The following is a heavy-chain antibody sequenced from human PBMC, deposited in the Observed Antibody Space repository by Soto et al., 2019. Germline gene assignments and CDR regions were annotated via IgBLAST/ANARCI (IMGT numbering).Heavy chain of an antibody. CDR3: ARSLGYSGYDMVLYYFDY. Sequence: SVKVSCKASGGTFSSYSISWVRQAPGQGLEWMGGIIPIFGTANYAQKFQGRVTITADESTSTAYMELSSLRSEDTAVYYCARSLGYSGYDMVLYYFDYWGQGTLVTVSS. V-gene: IGHV1-69*13. J-gene: IGHJ4*02. CDR1: GGTFSSYS. CDR2: IIPIFGTA. D-gene: IGHD5-12*01.